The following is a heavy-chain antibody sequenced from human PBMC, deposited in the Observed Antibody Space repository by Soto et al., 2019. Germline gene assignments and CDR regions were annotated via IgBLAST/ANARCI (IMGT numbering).Heavy chain of an antibody. V-gene: IGHV2-5*01. Sequence: QITLKESGPTLVKPTQTLTVTCTFSGFSLSTSGAGVGWIRQSPGKAPEWLALISWKDEKRYNPGLKSRLTITKDTSKSLVVLTMTDLDPVDTATYFCAHRYGGNYYRWYFDSCGQGTLVTVSS. J-gene: IGHJ4*02. CDR2: ISWKDEK. CDR3: AHRYGGNYYRWYFDS. CDR1: GFSLSTSGAG. D-gene: IGHD1-26*01.